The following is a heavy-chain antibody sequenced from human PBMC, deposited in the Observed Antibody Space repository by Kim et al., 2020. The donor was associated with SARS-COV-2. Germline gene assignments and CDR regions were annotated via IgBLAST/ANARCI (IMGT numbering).Heavy chain of an antibody. J-gene: IGHJ4*02. CDR3: ARGDILTGYSN. Sequence: SETLSLTCAVYGGSFSGYYWSWIRQPPGKGLEWIGEINHGGSTDDNPSLKRRVTISVDTSKSQFSLKQSSVTAADTAVDYCARGDILTGYSNWSQETL. CDR1: GGSFSGYY. CDR2: INHGGST. D-gene: IGHD3-9*01. V-gene: IGHV4-34*01.